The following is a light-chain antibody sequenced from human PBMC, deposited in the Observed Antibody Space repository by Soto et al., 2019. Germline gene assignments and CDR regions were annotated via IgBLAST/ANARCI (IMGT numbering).Light chain of an antibody. J-gene: IGKJ1*01. Sequence: ETVMTQSPATLSVSPGERATLSCRASQSVNSDLAWYQQKPGQAPRLLIYGASTRATGIPASLSGSGSGTEFTLNISSLQSEDFAVYYCHQYDNWPETFGQGTKVEIQ. CDR3: HQYDNWPET. V-gene: IGKV3-15*01. CDR2: GAS. CDR1: QSVNSD.